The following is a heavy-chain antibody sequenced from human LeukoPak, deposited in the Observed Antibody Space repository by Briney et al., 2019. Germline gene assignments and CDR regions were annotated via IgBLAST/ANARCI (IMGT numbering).Heavy chain of an antibody. Sequence: GGSLRLSCTTSGFNFRAYWMGWVRQAPGKGLEWVANIHQHGSKENYLDSVKGRFTISRDNAKNSLYLQMNSLRAEDTAVYYCARDPRDSNSWYRRRGTGDDAFDIWGQGTMVTVSS. CDR1: GFNFRAYW. V-gene: IGHV3-7*01. D-gene: IGHD6-13*01. J-gene: IGHJ3*02. CDR2: IHQHGSKE. CDR3: ARDPRDSNSWYRRRGTGDDAFDI.